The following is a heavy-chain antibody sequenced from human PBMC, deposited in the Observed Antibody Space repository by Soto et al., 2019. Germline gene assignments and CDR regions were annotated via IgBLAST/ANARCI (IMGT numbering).Heavy chain of an antibody. D-gene: IGHD6-13*01. Sequence: SETLSITCTVSSGSISSNNSYWSWIRQPPGNGLEWIGSIYYSGSTYSNPSLKSRVSISVDTSKNQFSLKLSSVTAADTAVYYCARGIAAAGTHYYYGMDVWGQGTTVT. J-gene: IGHJ6*02. V-gene: IGHV4-39*01. CDR2: IYYSGST. CDR3: ARGIAAAGTHYYYGMDV. CDR1: SGSISSNNSY.